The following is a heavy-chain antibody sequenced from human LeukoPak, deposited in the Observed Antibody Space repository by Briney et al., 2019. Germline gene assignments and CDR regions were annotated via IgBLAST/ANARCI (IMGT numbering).Heavy chain of an antibody. J-gene: IGHJ6*03. CDR3: AKGGVATMRDGYNYYYYYMEI. CDR2: ISGSGGHT. CDR1: GITFTSHA. Sequence: GGSLRLSCAASGITFTSHAMSWVRQAPGKGLEWVSLISGSGGHTYYGDSVKGRFTISRDNSKSTLYLQMNSLRAEDTAVYYCAKGGVATMRDGYNYYYYYMEIWGRGTTVTVSS. V-gene: IGHV3-23*01. D-gene: IGHD5-24*01.